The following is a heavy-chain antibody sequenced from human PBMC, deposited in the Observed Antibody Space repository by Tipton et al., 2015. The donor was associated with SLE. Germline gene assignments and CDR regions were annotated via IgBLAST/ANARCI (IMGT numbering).Heavy chain of an antibody. CDR3: ARSQYCGDGSCQSWNGYYMDV. D-gene: IGHD2-21*01. Sequence: TLSLTCTVSGDSMRSPYYWGWMRQSPEKGLEWIGSMYYSGDTYYNPSLKSRVAISVDMSKSQFSLKLNSVTAADTAVYYCARSQYCGDGSCQSWNGYYMDVWGKGTTVSVSS. J-gene: IGHJ6*03. V-gene: IGHV4-38-2*02. CDR1: GDSMRSPYY. CDR2: MYYSGDT.